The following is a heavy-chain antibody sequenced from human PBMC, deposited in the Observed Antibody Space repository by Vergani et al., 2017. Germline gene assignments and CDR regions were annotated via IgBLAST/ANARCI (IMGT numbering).Heavy chain of an antibody. D-gene: IGHD2-21*02. J-gene: IGHJ6*03. CDR2: ISGSAYYT. Sequence: EVQLLESGGGLVQPGGSLRLSCAGSGFTFTTYAMSWVRQAPGKGLEWVSTISGSAYYTYYADSVKGRFTISRDNSKNTLYLHINRLRAEDTAIYYCAKCPVVTALMDFYYYLDVWGKGTTVTVSS. CDR1: GFTFTTYA. CDR3: AKCPVVTALMDFYYYLDV. V-gene: IGHV3-23*01.